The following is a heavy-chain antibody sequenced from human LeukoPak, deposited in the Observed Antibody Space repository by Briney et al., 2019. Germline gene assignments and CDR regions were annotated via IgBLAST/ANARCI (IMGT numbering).Heavy chain of an antibody. V-gene: IGHV1-46*01. Sequence: GASVKVSCKASGYTFTSYYMHWVRQAPGQGLEWMGIINPSGGSTSYAQKFQGRVTMTRDMSTSTVYMELSSLRSEDTAVYYCASGGRRYYYDSSGYCAYWGQGTLVTVSS. CDR1: GYTFTSYY. CDR2: INPSGGST. J-gene: IGHJ4*02. CDR3: ASGGRRYYYDSSGYCAY. D-gene: IGHD3-22*01.